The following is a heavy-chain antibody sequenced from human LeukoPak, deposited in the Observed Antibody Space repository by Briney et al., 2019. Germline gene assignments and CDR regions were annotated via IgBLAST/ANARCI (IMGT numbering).Heavy chain of an antibody. D-gene: IGHD6-19*01. CDR2: ISSSSSTI. V-gene: IGHV3-48*04. CDR1: GFTFSSYS. J-gene: IGHJ4*02. CDR3: AREVACTIFDY. Sequence: GGSLRLSCAASGFTFSSYSMNWVRQAPGKGLEWVSYISSSSSTIYYADSVKGRFTISGDNAKNSLYLQMNSLRAEDTAVYYCAREVACTIFDYWGQGTLVTVSS.